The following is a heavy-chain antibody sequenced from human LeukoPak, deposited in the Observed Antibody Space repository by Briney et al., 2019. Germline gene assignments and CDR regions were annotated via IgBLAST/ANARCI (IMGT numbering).Heavy chain of an antibody. CDR2: INPNSGGT. V-gene: IGHV1-2*02. CDR3: ARGADSSGPYYYYFMAV. D-gene: IGHD6-19*01. Sequence: ASVKVSCKAPGYAFTGYYMHWVRQAPGQGLEWMGWINPNSGGTNYVQKFQGRVTMTRDTSISTAYMELSTLNSDDTAVYYCARGADSSGPYYYYFMAVWGKGTTVTVSS. CDR1: GYAFTGYY. J-gene: IGHJ6*03.